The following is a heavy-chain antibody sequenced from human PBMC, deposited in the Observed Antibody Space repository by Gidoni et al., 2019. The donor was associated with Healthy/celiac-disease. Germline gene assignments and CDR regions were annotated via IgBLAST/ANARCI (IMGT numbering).Heavy chain of an antibody. CDR1: GFTFSSYA. J-gene: IGHJ4*02. Sequence: EVQLLESGGGLVQPGGSLRLSCAASGFTFSSYAMSWVRQAPGKGLEWVSAISGSGGSTYYADSVKGRFTISRDNSKNTLYLQMNSLRAEDTAIYYCAKIPAGYSSGWYPSDYWGQGTLVTVSS. D-gene: IGHD6-19*01. CDR3: AKIPAGYSSGWYPSDY. V-gene: IGHV3-23*01. CDR2: ISGSGGST.